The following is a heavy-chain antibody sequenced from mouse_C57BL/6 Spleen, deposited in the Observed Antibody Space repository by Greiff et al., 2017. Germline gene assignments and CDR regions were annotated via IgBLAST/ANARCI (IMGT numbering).Heavy chain of an antibody. D-gene: IGHD1-1*01. V-gene: IGHV1-15*01. J-gene: IGHJ3*01. CDR1: GYTFTDYE. CDR2: IDPETGGT. CDR3: TRSLYGSSYSPY. Sequence: QVQLQQSGAELVRPGASVTLSCKASGYTFTDYEMHWVKQTPVHGLEWIGAIDPETGGTAYNQKFKGKAILTADKSSSTAYMELRSLTSEDSAVYYCTRSLYGSSYSPYWGQGTLVTVSA.